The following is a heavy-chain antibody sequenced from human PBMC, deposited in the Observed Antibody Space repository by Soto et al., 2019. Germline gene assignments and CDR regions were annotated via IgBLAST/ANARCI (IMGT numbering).Heavy chain of an antibody. J-gene: IGHJ6*02. CDR1: GGTFSSYA. D-gene: IGHD3-22*01. CDR2: IIPIFGTA. CDR3: ARVNSNKLLLGYYYGMDV. V-gene: IGHV1-69*01. Sequence: QVQLVQSGAEVKKPGSSVKVSCKASGGTFSSYAISWLRQAPGQGLEWMGGIIPIFGTANYAQKFQGRVTITADESTSTAYMELSSLRSEDTAVYYCARVNSNKLLLGYYYGMDVWGQGTTVTVSS.